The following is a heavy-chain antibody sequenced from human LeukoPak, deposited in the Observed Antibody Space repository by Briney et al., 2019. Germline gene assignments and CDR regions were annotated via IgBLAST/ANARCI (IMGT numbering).Heavy chain of an antibody. D-gene: IGHD3-10*01. Sequence: GGSLRLSCAASGFTFSSYAMTWVRLAPGKGLEWVSSLSGSGGSAYYADSVKGRFTISRDNSKNTLFLQMNSLRAEDTGIYYCAKQRYGSGNHYKDSFDCGGQGTLVTVS. V-gene: IGHV3-23*01. CDR3: AKQRYGSGNHYKDSFDC. CDR2: LSGSGGSA. J-gene: IGHJ4*02. CDR1: GFTFSSYA.